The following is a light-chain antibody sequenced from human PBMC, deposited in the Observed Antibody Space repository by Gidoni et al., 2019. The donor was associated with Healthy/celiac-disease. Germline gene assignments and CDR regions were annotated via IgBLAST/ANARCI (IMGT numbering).Light chain of an antibody. CDR3: QQSCSTPYT. CDR1: QSISSY. V-gene: IGKV1-39*01. CDR2: AAS. J-gene: IGKJ2*01. Sequence: DIQMTQSPSSLSASVGDRVTITCRASQSISSYLHWYQQKPGKAPKLLIYAASNLQSGVPSRFSGSGSGTDFTLTISSLQPEDFATYYCQQSCSTPYTFGQGTKLEIK.